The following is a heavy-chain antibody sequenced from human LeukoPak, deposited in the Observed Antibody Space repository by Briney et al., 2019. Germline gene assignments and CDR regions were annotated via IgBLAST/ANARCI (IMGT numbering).Heavy chain of an antibody. Sequence: SETLSLTCTVSGGSISSSSYYWGWIRQPPGKGLEWIGSIYYSGSTYYNPSLKSRVTISVDTSKNQFSLKLSSVTAADTAVYYCARVWFSSSWSYVYYFDYWGQGTLVTVSS. CDR3: ARVWFSSSWSYVYYFDY. CDR2: IYYSGST. V-gene: IGHV4-39*01. J-gene: IGHJ4*02. CDR1: GGSISSSSYY. D-gene: IGHD6-13*01.